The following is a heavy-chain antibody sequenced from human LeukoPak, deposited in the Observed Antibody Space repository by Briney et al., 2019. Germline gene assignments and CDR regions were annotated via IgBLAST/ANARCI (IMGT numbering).Heavy chain of an antibody. Sequence: GGSLRLSCAASGFTFDDYAMHWVRQAPGKGLEWVSGISWNSGSIGYADSVKGRFTISRDNAKNSLYLQMNSLRAEDTALYYCAKESYAGNYVDYWGRGTLVTVSS. CDR3: AKESYAGNYVDY. J-gene: IGHJ4*02. V-gene: IGHV3-9*01. D-gene: IGHD1-14*01. CDR1: GFTFDDYA. CDR2: ISWNSGSI.